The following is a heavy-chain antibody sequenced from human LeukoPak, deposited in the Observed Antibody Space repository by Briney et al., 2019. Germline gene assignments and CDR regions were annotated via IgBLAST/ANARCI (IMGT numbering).Heavy chain of an antibody. V-gene: IGHV3-53*01. J-gene: IGHJ4*02. Sequence: GGSLRLSCAASGFTVNSKYMSWVRQAPGTGLEWVSVVYSGGQTYYADSVKGRFTISRDISKNTLYLQMNSLRADDTAVYYCARVGVAVDYWGQGTLVTVSS. CDR3: ARVGVAVDY. CDR2: VYSGGQT. CDR1: GFTVNSKY. D-gene: IGHD2-15*01.